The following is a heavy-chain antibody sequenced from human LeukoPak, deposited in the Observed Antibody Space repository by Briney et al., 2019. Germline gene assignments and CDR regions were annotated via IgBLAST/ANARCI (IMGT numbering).Heavy chain of an antibody. D-gene: IGHD3-10*01. V-gene: IGHV3-23*01. Sequence: GGSLRLSCAASGFTFSSYAMSWVRQAPDMGLEWVSAITSSGDTTYYADSVKGRFAISRDNSKSTLYLQMNSLRVEDTAVYYCVKDFGRNLGGPGYWGRGTLVTVSS. CDR3: VKDFGRNLGGPGY. J-gene: IGHJ4*02. CDR2: ITSSGDTT. CDR1: GFTFSSYA.